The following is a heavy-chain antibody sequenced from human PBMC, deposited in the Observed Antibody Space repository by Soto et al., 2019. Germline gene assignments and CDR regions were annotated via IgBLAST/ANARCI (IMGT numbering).Heavy chain of an antibody. CDR1: GGSISSYY. CDR3: ARSRGGYFDY. Sequence: SETLSLTCTFSGGSISSYYWNWIRQPPGKGLEWIGHIYYSGSTYYNSSLKSRVTISVDTSKNQFSLKLSSVTAADTAVYYCARSRGGYFDYWGQGTLVTVSS. J-gene: IGHJ4*02. CDR2: IYYSGST. D-gene: IGHD3-22*01. V-gene: IGHV4-59*01.